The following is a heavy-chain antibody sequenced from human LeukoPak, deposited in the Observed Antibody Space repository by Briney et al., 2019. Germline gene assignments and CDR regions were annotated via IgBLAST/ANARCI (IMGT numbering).Heavy chain of an antibody. CDR3: ARDGGYYDSSGLDY. D-gene: IGHD3-22*01. J-gene: IGHJ4*02. CDR1: XXTXSSYA. Sequence: PGGSLRLSCAASXXTXSSYAMHWVRQXXXXXXEXXXVISYDGSNKYYADSVKGRFTISRDNSKNTLYLQMNSLRAEDTAVYYCARDGGYYDSSGLDYWGQGTLVTVSS. V-gene: IGHV3-30-3*01. CDR2: ISYDGSNK.